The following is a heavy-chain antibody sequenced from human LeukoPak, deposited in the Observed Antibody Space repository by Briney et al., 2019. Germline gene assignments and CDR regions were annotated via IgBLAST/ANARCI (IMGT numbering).Heavy chain of an antibody. CDR2: IFSRGNT. Sequence: SETLSLTCNVPGGSISSYYWSWIRQLAGKGLEWIGHIFSRGNTNYNPSLKSRVTMSVDTSKNQFSLKLSSVTAADTAVYYCSRHAAPLAPLGYWGQGTLVTVSS. D-gene: IGHD7-27*01. CDR3: SRHAAPLAPLGY. V-gene: IGHV4-4*07. CDR1: GGSISSYY. J-gene: IGHJ4*02.